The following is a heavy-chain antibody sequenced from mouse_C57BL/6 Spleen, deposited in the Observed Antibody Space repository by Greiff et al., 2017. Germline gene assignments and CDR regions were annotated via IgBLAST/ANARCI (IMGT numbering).Heavy chain of an antibody. Sequence: EVKLVESGGGLVKPGGSLKLSCAGSGFTFSSYAMSWVRQTPEKRLEWVATISDGGSYTYYPDNVKGRFTISRDNAKNNLYLQMSHLKSEDTAMXYCAREYYGSSYETYWGQGTLVTVSA. CDR1: GFTFSSYA. V-gene: IGHV5-4*01. D-gene: IGHD1-1*01. CDR3: AREYYGSSYETY. J-gene: IGHJ3*01. CDR2: ISDGGSYT.